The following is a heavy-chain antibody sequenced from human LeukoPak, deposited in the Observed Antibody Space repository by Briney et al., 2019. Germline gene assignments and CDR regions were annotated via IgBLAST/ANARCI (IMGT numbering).Heavy chain of an antibody. D-gene: IGHD3-3*01. J-gene: IGHJ6*03. CDR2: INTNTGNP. CDR1: GYTFTSYA. CDR3: ARGGARAIFGVAYMDV. Sequence: GASVKVSCKASGYTFTSYAMNWVRQAPGQGLEWMGWINTNTGNPTYAQGFTGRFVFSLDTSVSTAYLQISSLKAEDTAVYYCARGGARAIFGVAYMDVWGKGTTVTVSS. V-gene: IGHV7-4-1*02.